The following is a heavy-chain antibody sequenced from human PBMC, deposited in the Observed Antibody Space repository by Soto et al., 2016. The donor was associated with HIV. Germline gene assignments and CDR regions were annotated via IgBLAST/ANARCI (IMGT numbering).Heavy chain of an antibody. Sequence: EVQLVESGGGRVEPGKSLRLSCAASGFTFRTSWMHWVRQSPGKGLMWVSHINNDGSSTNYAESVKGRFTVSRDNAKNTLYLQMNSLGVADTAVYYCVRDLMTGYSTRPNVMTTWGQGNPGPPSPQ. D-gene: IGHD2-8*01. J-gene: IGHJ4*01. V-gene: IGHV3-74*01. CDR2: INNDGSST. CDR1: GFTFRTSW. CDR3: VRDLMTGYSTRPNVMTT.